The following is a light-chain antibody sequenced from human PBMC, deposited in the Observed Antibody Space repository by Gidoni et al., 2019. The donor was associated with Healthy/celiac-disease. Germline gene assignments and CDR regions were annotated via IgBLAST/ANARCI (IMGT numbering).Light chain of an antibody. J-gene: IGLJ2*01. Sequence: SYELTQPPSVSVSPGQTASITCSGDKLGDKYACWYQQKPSQSPLLVIYQDSKRPSGIPERFSGSNSGNTATLTISGTQAMDEADYYCQVWDSSVVFGGGTKLTVL. V-gene: IGLV3-1*01. CDR1: KLGDKY. CDR2: QDS. CDR3: QVWDSSVV.